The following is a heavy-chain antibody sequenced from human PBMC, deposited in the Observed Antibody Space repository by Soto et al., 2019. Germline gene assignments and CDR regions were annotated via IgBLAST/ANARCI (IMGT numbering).Heavy chain of an antibody. J-gene: IGHJ4*02. CDR2: ISANNGNA. Sequence: ASVKVSCKASGGTFSSYAISWVRQAPGQGLEWMGWISANNGNANYAQKLQGRVTMTTDTSTSTTYMELRSLRSDDTAVYYCARDGAYYDFWSGYFHYWGQGTLVTVSS. V-gene: IGHV1-18*01. CDR3: ARDGAYYDFWSGYFHY. D-gene: IGHD3-3*01. CDR1: GGTFSSYA.